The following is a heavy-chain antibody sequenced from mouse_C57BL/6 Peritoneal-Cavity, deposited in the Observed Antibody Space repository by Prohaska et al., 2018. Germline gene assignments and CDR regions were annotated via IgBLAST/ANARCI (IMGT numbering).Heavy chain of an antibody. CDR3: TNYYGSSYAMDY. CDR1: GYTFTDYE. D-gene: IGHD1-1*01. J-gene: IGHJ4*01. CDR2: IDPETGGT. V-gene: IGHV1-15*01. Sequence: QVQLQQSGAELVRPGASVTLSCKASGYTFTDYEMHWVKQTPVHGLEWIGAIDPETGGTAYNQKFKGKAILTADKSSSTAYMELRSPTSEDSAVYYCTNYYGSSYAMDYLGQGTSVTVSS.